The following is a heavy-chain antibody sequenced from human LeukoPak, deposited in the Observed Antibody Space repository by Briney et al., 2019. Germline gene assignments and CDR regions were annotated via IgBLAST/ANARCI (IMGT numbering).Heavy chain of an antibody. CDR2: ISISSSTI. D-gene: IGHD4-23*01. Sequence: GGSLRLSCAASGFTFSSYSMNWVRQAPGKGLEWVSYISISSSTIYYADSVKGRFTISRDNAKNSLYLQMNSLRAEDTAVYYCAREVKRYFQHWGQGTLVTVSS. V-gene: IGHV3-48*04. CDR3: AREVKRYFQH. CDR1: GFTFSSYS. J-gene: IGHJ1*01.